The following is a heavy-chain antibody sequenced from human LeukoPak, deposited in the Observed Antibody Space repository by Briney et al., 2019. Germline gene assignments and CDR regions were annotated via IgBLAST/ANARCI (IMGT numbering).Heavy chain of an antibody. Sequence: GGSLRLSCAASGFTFSSYAMSWVRQAPGKGLEWVSAISDSGGSTYYADSVKGRFTISRDNSKNTLYLQMNSLRAEDTAIYYCAKRYCSSTSCGPISSKWFDSWGQGTPVTVSS. V-gene: IGHV3-23*01. J-gene: IGHJ5*01. CDR3: AKRYCSSTSCGPISSKWFDS. D-gene: IGHD2-2*01. CDR1: GFTFSSYA. CDR2: ISDSGGST.